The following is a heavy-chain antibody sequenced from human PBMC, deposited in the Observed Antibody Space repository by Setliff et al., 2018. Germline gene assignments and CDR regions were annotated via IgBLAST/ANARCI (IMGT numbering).Heavy chain of an antibody. CDR3: ARDGNIWNDLDY. Sequence: GSLRLSCEASGFTFSGYYWSWMRPPPGKSLEWIGEIIPGGSTNYNPSLKRRVTISVDTSKNQFSLKVNSVTVADTALYYCARDGNIWNDLDYWGHGTRVTVSS. D-gene: IGHD1-20*01. CDR2: IIPGGST. CDR1: GFTFSGYY. V-gene: IGHV4-34*12. J-gene: IGHJ4*01.